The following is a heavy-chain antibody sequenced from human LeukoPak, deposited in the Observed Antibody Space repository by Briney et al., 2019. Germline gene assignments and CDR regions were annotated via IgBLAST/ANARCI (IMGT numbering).Heavy chain of an antibody. Sequence: ASVKVSCKASGYTFTAYYIHWVRQAPGQGLEWMGRINPNSGGTSYAQKFQGRVTMTRDTSISTAYMGLSRLRSDDTVVYYCAIARGGSDAFDIWGQGTMVTVSS. D-gene: IGHD2-15*01. J-gene: IGHJ3*02. V-gene: IGHV1-2*05. CDR3: AIARGGSDAFDI. CDR2: INPNSGGT. CDR1: GYTFTAYY.